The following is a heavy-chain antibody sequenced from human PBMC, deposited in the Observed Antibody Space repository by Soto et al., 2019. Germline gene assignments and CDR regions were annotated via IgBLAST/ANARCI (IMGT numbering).Heavy chain of an antibody. D-gene: IGHD4-4*01. CDR2: VHPNSGGT. CDR1: GYPFSVYH. V-gene: IGHV1-2*02. Sequence: GSSVKVSCKASGYPFSVYHMHWVRQAPGQGLEWMGWVHPNSGGTNYAQSFEGRVTMTRDTSINTAYMELSRLTSDDTAVYYCAKELQRGMDGWGKGTTVTVAS. CDR3: AKELQRGMDG. J-gene: IGHJ6*03.